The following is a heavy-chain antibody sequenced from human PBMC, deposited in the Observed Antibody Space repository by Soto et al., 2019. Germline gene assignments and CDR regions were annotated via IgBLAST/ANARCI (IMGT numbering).Heavy chain of an antibody. Sequence: GASVKVSCKASGGTFSSYSISWVRQAPGQGLEWMGGIIPIFGTANYAQKFQGRVTITADESTSTAYMELSSLRSEDTAVYYCARDQVDYYDSSGYYGLDYWGQGTLVTVSS. CDR3: ARDQVDYYDSSGYYGLDY. CDR2: IIPIFGTA. V-gene: IGHV1-69*13. CDR1: GGTFSSYS. J-gene: IGHJ4*02. D-gene: IGHD3-22*01.